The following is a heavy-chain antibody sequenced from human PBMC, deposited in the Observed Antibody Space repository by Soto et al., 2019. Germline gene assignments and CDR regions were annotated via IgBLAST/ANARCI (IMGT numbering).Heavy chain of an antibody. CDR3: DRHPGNTVPSVYATHSFDG. V-gene: IGHV4-39*01. CDR1: GDSIGTINYY. J-gene: IGHJ4*02. D-gene: IGHD2-8*01. Sequence: QLQLQESGPGLEKPSETVSVTCSVSGDSIGTINYYWGWLRQHPGKGPEWIGSIYFTGSTHYNPSLRGRHPGSVATSKSQFSLPLTYVTTLTTAAYYCDRHPGNTVPSVYATHSFDGWGQGVVVTVS. CDR2: IYFTGST.